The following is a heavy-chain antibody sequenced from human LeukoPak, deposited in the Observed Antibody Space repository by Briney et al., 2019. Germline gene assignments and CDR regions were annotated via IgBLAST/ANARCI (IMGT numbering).Heavy chain of an antibody. D-gene: IGHD3-16*01. J-gene: IGHJ4*02. V-gene: IGHV5-51*01. CDR1: GXSFTSYC. Sequence: KHGESLKISFKGSGXSFTSYCIGWVRQMPGKGLEWMGIINPGDSDTRYSPSFLGQVTISADKSISTAYLQWSSLKASDTAMYYCALSASFFDYWGQGTLVTVSS. CDR3: ALSASFFDY. CDR2: INPGDSDT.